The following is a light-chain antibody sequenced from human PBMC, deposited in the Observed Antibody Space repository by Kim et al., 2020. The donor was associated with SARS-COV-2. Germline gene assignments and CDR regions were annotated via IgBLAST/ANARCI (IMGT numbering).Light chain of an antibody. CDR2: DAS. J-gene: IGKJ5*01. CDR3: QQYDKRPPIT. CDR1: QNIGTK. Sequence: THSPASLSVSPGQRAALTCRASQNIGTKLAWYQQKPGQSPRLLIYDASTRASGVTDRFYGSGSGTEFTLIIGDLQSEDFAVYYCQQYDKRPPITFGQGTRLEIK. V-gene: IGKV3-15*01.